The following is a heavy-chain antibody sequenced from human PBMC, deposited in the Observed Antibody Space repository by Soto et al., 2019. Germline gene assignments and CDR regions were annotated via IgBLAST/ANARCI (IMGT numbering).Heavy chain of an antibody. CDR3: ARKGAAASYAHYYMDV. D-gene: IGHD6-13*01. Sequence: PSETLSLTCTVSGGSISPYYWTWFRQPQGKGLEWIGYVYYSGNTNYNPSLESRVTISVDTSRNRFSLNLTSATAADTAVYYCARKGAAASYAHYYMDVWGRGTAVTVSS. CDR1: GGSISPYY. J-gene: IGHJ6*03. CDR2: VYYSGNT. V-gene: IGHV4-59*01.